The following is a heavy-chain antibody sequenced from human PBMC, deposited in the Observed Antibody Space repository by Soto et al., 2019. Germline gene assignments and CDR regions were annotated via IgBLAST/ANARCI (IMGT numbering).Heavy chain of an antibody. D-gene: IGHD2-8*02. CDR3: AKALLVYYYYYGMDV. J-gene: IGHJ6*02. V-gene: IGHV3-11*01. CDR1: GFTFSDCY. Sequence: PGGSLRISCAASGFTFSDCYMSWIRQAPGKGLEWVSYISSRSSTIFYADSVKGRFTISRDNAKNSLYLQMNSLRAEDTALYYCAKALLVYYYYYGMDVWGQGTTVTVSS. CDR2: ISSRSSTI.